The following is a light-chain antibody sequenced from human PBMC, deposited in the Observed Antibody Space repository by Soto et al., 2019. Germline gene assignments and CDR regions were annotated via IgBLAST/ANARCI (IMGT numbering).Light chain of an antibody. CDR1: QSISTF. CDR3: QQSYSTPRT. J-gene: IGKJ1*01. Sequence: DIQMTQSPSTLSASAGDTVTITCRASQSISTFLAWYQQKPGKAPKLLIFDASSLKSGVPSRFSGSGSGTEFTLTISSLQPEDFATYYCQQSYSTPRTFGQGTKVDIK. CDR2: DAS. V-gene: IGKV1-39*01.